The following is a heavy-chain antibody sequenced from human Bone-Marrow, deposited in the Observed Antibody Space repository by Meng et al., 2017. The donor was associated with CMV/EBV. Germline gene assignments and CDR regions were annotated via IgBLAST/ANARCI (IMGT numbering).Heavy chain of an antibody. D-gene: IGHD6-19*01. CDR2: ISNDGSNE. CDR1: GFTFSTYA. J-gene: IGHJ6*02. V-gene: IGHV3-30*04. Sequence: GESLKISCAASGFTFSTYALHWVRQAPGKGLEWVAVISNDGSNEYYADSVKGRFTISRDNSKNTLYLQMNSLGAEDTAVYYCARGLKQWTYYYYYGTDVWGQGTTVTVSS. CDR3: ARGLKQWTYYYYYGTDV.